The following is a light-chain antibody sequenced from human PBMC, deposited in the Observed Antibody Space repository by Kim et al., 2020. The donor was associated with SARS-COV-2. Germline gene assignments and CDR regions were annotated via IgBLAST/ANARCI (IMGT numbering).Light chain of an antibody. CDR3: QVWDSRTVV. V-gene: IGLV3-9*01. Sequence: VALGQTATIPCGGNNIENKNVHWYHQRPGQAPVLVMYRDKKRPSGIPERLSGSNSGNTATLTISRVEAGDEGDYYCQVWDSRTVVFGGGTQLTV. J-gene: IGLJ2*01. CDR2: RDK. CDR1: NIENKN.